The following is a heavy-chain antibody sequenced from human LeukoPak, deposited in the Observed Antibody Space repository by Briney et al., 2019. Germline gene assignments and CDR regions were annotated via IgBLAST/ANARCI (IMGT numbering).Heavy chain of an antibody. Sequence: ASVKVSCNASGYTFTSYDINWVRQATGQGLEWMGWMNPNSGNTGYAQKFQGRVTITRNTSTSTAYMELSSLRSEDTAVYYCARGNVLGGRHFDYWGQGTLVTVSS. CDR3: ARGNVLGGRHFDY. CDR2: MNPNSGNT. J-gene: IGHJ4*02. CDR1: GYTFTSYD. D-gene: IGHD3-3*02. V-gene: IGHV1-8*03.